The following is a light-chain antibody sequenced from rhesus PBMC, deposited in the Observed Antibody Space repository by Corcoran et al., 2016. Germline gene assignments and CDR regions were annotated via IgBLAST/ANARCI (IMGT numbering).Light chain of an antibody. V-gene: IGKV1-32*02. CDR3: QQGNSNPLT. Sequence: DIQMSQSPSSLSASVGDRVTITCRASHGISSYLNWYQQKPGKAPKLLIYYANSLASGVPSRFSGSGSGTEFTLTISSLQPEDFATYYCQQGNSNPLTFGGGTKVELK. CDR2: YAN. CDR1: HGISSY. J-gene: IGKJ4*01.